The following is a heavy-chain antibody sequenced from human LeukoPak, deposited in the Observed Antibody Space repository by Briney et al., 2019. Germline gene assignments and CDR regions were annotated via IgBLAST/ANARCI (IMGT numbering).Heavy chain of an antibody. D-gene: IGHD6-19*01. CDR3: TRGGPVARTHKYLHH. V-gene: IGHV1-8*01. CDR2: MNPNNGNT. J-gene: IGHJ1*01. CDR1: GYTFTSYD. Sequence: ASVKVSCKASGYTFTSYDINWVRQATGQGLEWVGWMNPNNGNTHNAQKFQGRVTLTRNTSTSTANMELSSLRSEDTAVYYCTRGGPVARTHKYLHHRGQGTLVTVPS.